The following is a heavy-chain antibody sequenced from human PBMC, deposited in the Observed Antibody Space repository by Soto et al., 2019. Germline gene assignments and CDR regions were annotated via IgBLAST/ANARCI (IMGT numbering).Heavy chain of an antibody. CDR2: ISGSGGST. D-gene: IGHD3-10*01. V-gene: IGHV3-23*01. J-gene: IGHJ4*02. CDR1: GFTFSSYG. Sequence: EVQLLESGGGLVQPGGSLRLSCAASGFTFSSYGMSWVRQAPGKGLEWVSSISGSGGSTYYADSVKGRFTISRDNSKNTLYLQMSSLSAEDTAVYYCANSNDYGSGSYFPFDHWGQGTLVTVSS. CDR3: ANSNDYGSGSYFPFDH.